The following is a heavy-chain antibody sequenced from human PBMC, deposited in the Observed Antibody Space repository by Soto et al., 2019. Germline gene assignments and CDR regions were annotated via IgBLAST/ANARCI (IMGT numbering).Heavy chain of an antibody. CDR2: SYQTGAA. J-gene: IGHJ5*02. D-gene: IGHD2-21*01. CDR1: GGSIGGWGYS. CDR3: GRASYILPFDP. V-gene: IGHV4-30-2*01. Sequence: QLQLQESGSGLVKPSQTLSLTCAVSGGSIGGWGYSWIWIRQPPGKGMAWIGYSYQTGAAHYNASVKGRVSLSVDMSKNNFSLQMKSVTAADTAVYYCGRASYILPFDPWGQGIFVTVSS.